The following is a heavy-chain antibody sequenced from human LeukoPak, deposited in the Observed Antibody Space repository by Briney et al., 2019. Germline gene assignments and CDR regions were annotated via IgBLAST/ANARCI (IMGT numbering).Heavy chain of an antibody. Sequence: GESLKISCKGSGYRSTSYWIGWVRQMPGKGLEWMGSIYPGDSDTRYSPSFQGQVTISADKSITTAYLQWSSLKASDTAMYYCATPQVSGWNFDYWGQGTLVTVSS. J-gene: IGHJ4*02. V-gene: IGHV5-51*01. CDR1: GYRSTSYW. D-gene: IGHD6-19*01. CDR3: ATPQVSGWNFDY. CDR2: IYPGDSDT.